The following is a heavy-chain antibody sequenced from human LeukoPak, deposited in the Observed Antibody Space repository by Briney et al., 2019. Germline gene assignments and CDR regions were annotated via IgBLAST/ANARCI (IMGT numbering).Heavy chain of an antibody. CDR3: ARGLRLGELSSSTYYFDY. J-gene: IGHJ4*02. Sequence: SETLSLTCTVSGGSISSYYWSWIGQPAGKGLEWSGRIYTSGSTNYNPSLKSRVTMSVDTSKNQFSLKLSSVTAADTAVYYCARGLRLGELSSSTYYFDYWGQGTLVTVSS. V-gene: IGHV4-4*07. D-gene: IGHD3-16*02. CDR2: IYTSGST. CDR1: GGSISSYY.